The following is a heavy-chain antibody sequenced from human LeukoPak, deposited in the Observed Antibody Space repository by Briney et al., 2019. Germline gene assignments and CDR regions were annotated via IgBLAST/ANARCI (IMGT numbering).Heavy chain of an antibody. D-gene: IGHD3-22*01. Sequence: PSGTLSLTCAVSGGSISSSNWWSWVRQPPGKGLEWIGEIYHSGSTNYNPSLKSRVTISVDKSKTQFPLKLSSVTAADTAVYYCARVTTYYYDSSGYYYDWFDPWGQGTLVTVSS. CDR2: IYHSGST. CDR1: GGSISSSNW. V-gene: IGHV4-4*02. CDR3: ARVTTYYYDSSGYYYDWFDP. J-gene: IGHJ5*02.